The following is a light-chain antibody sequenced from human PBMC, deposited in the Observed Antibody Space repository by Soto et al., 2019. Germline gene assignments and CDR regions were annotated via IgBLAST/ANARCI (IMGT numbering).Light chain of an antibody. CDR2: EVS. V-gene: IGLV2-8*01. CDR3: TSYAGDTSLGV. Sequence: QSALTQPPSASGSPGQSVTISCTGNSSDVGGYNYVSWYQQHPGKAPKLMIYEVSKRPSGVPDRFSGSKSGNTASLTVSGLQAEDEAEYYCTSYAGDTSLGVLGGGTKLTVL. CDR1: SSDVGGYNY. J-gene: IGLJ3*02.